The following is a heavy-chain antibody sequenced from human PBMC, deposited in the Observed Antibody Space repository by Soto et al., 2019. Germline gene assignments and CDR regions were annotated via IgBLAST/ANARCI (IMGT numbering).Heavy chain of an antibody. CDR3: ARGDFGVVIPFYGMDV. CDR2: IYYSGST. Sequence: QVQLQESGPGLVKPSQTLSLTCTVSGGSISSGGYYWSWIRQHPGKGLEWIGYIYYSGSTYYNPSLTSRVTISVDTSKNQFSLKLSSVTAADTAVYYCARGDFGVVIPFYGMDVWGQGTTVTVSS. J-gene: IGHJ6*02. CDR1: GGSISSGGYY. D-gene: IGHD3-3*01. V-gene: IGHV4-31*03.